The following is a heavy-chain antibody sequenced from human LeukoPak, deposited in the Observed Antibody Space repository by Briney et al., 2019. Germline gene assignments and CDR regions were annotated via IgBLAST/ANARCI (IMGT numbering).Heavy chain of an antibody. CDR1: GFTFSTYW. CDR2: INTDGSR. CDR3: ARVSRGNYYFDY. Sequence: GGSLRLSCAASGFTFSTYWMHWVRQAPGKGLVWVSRINTDGSRTDSVEGRFTISRDNAKNTLYLQMNSLRAEDTAVYYCARVSRGNYYFDYWGPGTLVTVSS. V-gene: IGHV3-74*01. J-gene: IGHJ4*02.